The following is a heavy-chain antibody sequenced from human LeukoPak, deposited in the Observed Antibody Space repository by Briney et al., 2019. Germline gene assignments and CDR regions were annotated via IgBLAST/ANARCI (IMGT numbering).Heavy chain of an antibody. J-gene: IGHJ6*02. CDR1: GFNFIVYR. V-gene: IGHV3-48*02. CDR3: ATVHCSGGSCYDGAYYGMDV. CDR2: FNPISTTI. D-gene: IGHD2-15*01. Sequence: PGGSLRLSCAASGFNFIVYRRNWVPQAPGRGLEWLSYFNPISTTIYYEDSVRARFTVSRDNAKNSLYLKMNSLRDEDTAVYNCATVHCSGGSCYDGAYYGMDVWGQGTTVTVSS.